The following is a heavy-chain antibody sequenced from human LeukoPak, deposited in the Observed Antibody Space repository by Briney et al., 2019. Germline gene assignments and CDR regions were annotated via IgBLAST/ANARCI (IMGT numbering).Heavy chain of an antibody. V-gene: IGHV3-33*08. Sequence: PGGSLRLSCAASGFTFSSYGMHWVRQAPGKGLEWVAVIWYDGSNKYYADSVEGRFTVSRDSSKYTLNLQMNSLRAEDTAVYYCARDLGITADGNYFDYWGQGTLVTVSS. CDR2: IWYDGSNK. D-gene: IGHD6-13*01. CDR3: ARDLGITADGNYFDY. CDR1: GFTFSSYG. J-gene: IGHJ4*02.